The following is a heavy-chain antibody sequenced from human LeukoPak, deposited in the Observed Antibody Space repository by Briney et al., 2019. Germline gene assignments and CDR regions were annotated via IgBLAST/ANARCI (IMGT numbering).Heavy chain of an antibody. J-gene: IGHJ6*03. CDR2: FDPEDGET. Sequence: GASVKVSCKVSGYTLTELSMHWVRQAPGKGLEWMGGFDPEDGETIYAQKLQGRVTITEDTSTDTAYMELSSLRSEDTAVYYCATGSADYYYYYMDVWGKGTTVTVSS. D-gene: IGHD3-10*01. CDR3: ATGSADYYYYYMDV. V-gene: IGHV1-24*01. CDR1: GYTLTELS.